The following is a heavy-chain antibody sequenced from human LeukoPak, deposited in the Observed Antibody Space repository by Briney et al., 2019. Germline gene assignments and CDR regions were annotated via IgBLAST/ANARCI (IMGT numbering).Heavy chain of an antibody. CDR1: GFTFSSYE. CDR2: ISSSGSTI. D-gene: IGHD4-17*01. CDR3: ARESNYGEFDN. V-gene: IGHV3-48*03. Sequence: GGSLRLSCAASGFTFSSYEMNWVRQAPGKGLEWVSYISSSGSTIYYADSVKGRFTISRDNIKNLLILQMNSLRAEDTAVYYCARESNYGEFDNWGQGTLVAVSS. J-gene: IGHJ4*02.